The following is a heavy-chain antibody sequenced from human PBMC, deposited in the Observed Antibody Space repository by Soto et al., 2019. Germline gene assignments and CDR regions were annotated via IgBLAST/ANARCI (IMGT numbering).Heavy chain of an antibody. CDR3: AGVDCSGGRCHRFDY. V-gene: IGHV1-46*03. J-gene: IGHJ4*02. Sequence: ASVKVSCKASGYTFTNYYMQWVRQAPGQGLEWMGIINPSDSTTSYAQKFQGRVTMTRDTSTSTVYMELSSLRSEDTAVYYCAGVDCSGGRCHRFDYWGQGTLVSVSS. D-gene: IGHD2-15*01. CDR1: GYTFTNYY. CDR2: INPSDSTT.